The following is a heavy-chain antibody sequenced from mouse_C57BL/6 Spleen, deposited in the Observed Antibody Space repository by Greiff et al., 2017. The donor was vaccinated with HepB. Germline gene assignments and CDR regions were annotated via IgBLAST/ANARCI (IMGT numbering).Heavy chain of an antibody. V-gene: IGHV1-15*01. D-gene: IGHD2-3*01. CDR3: TTGYDGYRVYAMDY. J-gene: IGHJ4*01. CDR1: GYTFTDYE. Sequence: QVHVKQSGAELVRPGASVTLSCKASGYTFTDYEMHWVKQTPVHGLEWIGAIDPETGGTAYNQKFKGKAILTADKSSSTAYMELRSLTSEDSAVYYCTTGYDGYRVYAMDYWGQGTSVTVSS. CDR2: IDPETGGT.